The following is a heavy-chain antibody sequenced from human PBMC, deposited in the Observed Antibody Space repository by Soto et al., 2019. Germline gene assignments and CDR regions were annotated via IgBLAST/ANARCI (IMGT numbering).Heavy chain of an antibody. J-gene: IGHJ4*02. Sequence: PGGSLRLSCAASGFTVSSNYMSWVRQAPGKGLEWVSVIYSGGSTYYADSVKGRFTISRDNSKNTLYLQIKSLRAEDTAVYYCARDSIQLWKPFDYWGQGTLVTVSS. CDR1: GFTVSSNY. D-gene: IGHD5-18*01. CDR3: ARDSIQLWKPFDY. CDR2: IYSGGST. V-gene: IGHV3-66*01.